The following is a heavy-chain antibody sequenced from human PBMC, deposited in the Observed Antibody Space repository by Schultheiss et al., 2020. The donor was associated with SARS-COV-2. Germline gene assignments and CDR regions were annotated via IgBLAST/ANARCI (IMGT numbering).Heavy chain of an antibody. V-gene: IGHV4-59*08. CDR1: GGSFSGYY. CDR3: ARVAFGGRYYYMDV. CDR2: IYYSGST. D-gene: IGHD4-23*01. J-gene: IGHJ6*03. Sequence: SETLSLTCAVYGGSFSGYYWSWIRQPPGKGLEWIGYIYYSGSTNYNPSLKSRVTISVDTSKNQFSLKLSSVTAADTAVYYCARVAFGGRYYYMDVWGKGTTVTVSS.